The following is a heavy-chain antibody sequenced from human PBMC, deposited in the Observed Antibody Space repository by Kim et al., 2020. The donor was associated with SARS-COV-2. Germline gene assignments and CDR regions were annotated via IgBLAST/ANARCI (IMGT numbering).Heavy chain of an antibody. Sequence: GGSLRLSCTASGFTFSNYAMSWVRQAPGKGLEWVSSISASGGNTYYADPVKGRFTISRDNSKNTMYLQMNSLRAEDTAIYYCSKDRKIPMLVRGGDAFD. CDR2: ISASGGNT. J-gene: IGHJ3*02. CDR3: SKDRKIPMLVRGGDAFD. CDR1: GFTFSNYA. V-gene: IGHV3-23*01. D-gene: IGHD3-22*01.